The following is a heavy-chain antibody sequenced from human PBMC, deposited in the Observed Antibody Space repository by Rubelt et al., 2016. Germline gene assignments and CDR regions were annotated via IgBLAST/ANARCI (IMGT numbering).Heavy chain of an antibody. CDR2: IIPFLGKP. Sequence: EVRKPGSSVKVSCKASGVTFSSSPMSWVRQAPGQGLEWMGRIIPFLGKPNYAQKFQGRVTVTADKSTSTVYLELSSLRSEDTAVYYCVAETYTTGCCHFDYWGQGTLLTVSS. CDR1: GVTFSSSP. J-gene: IGHJ4*02. V-gene: IGHV1-69*02. CDR3: VAETYTTGCCHFDY. D-gene: IGHD6-19*01.